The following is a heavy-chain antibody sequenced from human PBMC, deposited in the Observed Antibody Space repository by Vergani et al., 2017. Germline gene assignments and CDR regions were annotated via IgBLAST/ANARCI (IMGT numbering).Heavy chain of an antibody. J-gene: IGHJ1*01. CDR3: TTAWGLYYLHGEYFQY. Sequence: EVQLLESGGGLVQPGGSRRLSCAGAGFTFDTYTMAYVRQAPGKGLEWVATISSGGGDIFYADSVKGRFTISRDNSKNTLFLQMNSLKDEDTAVYYCTTAWGLYYLHGEYFQYWGRGTLFSVSS. CDR1: GFTFDTYT. D-gene: IGHD3-10*01. V-gene: IGHV3-23*01. CDR2: ISSGGGDI.